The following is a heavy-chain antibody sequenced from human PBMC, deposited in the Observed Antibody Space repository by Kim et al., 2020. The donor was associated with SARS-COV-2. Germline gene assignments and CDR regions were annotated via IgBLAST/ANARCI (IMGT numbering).Heavy chain of an antibody. D-gene: IGHD3-10*01. J-gene: IGHJ1*01. CDR3: ARPDALNMVRGVTEYFQH. V-gene: IGHV4-34*01. CDR1: GGSFSGYY. Sequence: SETLSLTCAVYGGSFSGYYWSWIRQPPGKGLEWIGEINHSGSTNYNPSLKSRVTISVDTSKNQFSLKLSSVTAADTAVYYCARPDALNMVRGVTEYFQHWGQGTLVTVSS. CDR2: INHSGST.